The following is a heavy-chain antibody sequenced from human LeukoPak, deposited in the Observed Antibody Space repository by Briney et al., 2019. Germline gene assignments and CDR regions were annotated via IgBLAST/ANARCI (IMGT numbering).Heavy chain of an antibody. V-gene: IGHV3-74*01. CDR2: INTDGRST. J-gene: IGHJ4*02. CDR3: GRDESVSGPTTFDF. D-gene: IGHD6-19*01. CDR1: GFTFSDYW. Sequence: GGSLRLSCAASGFTFSDYWMHWVRQVPGKGLMWVSRINTDGRSTIYADSVKGRLTISRDNAKNTLYLQMNSLRGEDTGVYYCGRDESVSGPTTFDFWGQGTLVTVSS.